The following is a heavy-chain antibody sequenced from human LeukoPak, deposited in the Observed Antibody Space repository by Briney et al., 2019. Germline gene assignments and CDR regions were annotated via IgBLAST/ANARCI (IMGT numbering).Heavy chain of an antibody. CDR1: GVSFSSGGCY. CDR3: ASNSGSYYYFDY. D-gene: IGHD1-26*01. CDR2: IYHSGST. J-gene: IGHJ4*02. V-gene: IGHV4-30-2*01. Sequence: PSETLSLTCTVSGVSFSSGGCYWSWIRQPPGKGLEWIGYIYHSGSTYYNPSLKSRVTISVDRSKNQFSLNLSPVTAADTAVYYCASNSGSYYYFDYWGQGTLVTVSS.